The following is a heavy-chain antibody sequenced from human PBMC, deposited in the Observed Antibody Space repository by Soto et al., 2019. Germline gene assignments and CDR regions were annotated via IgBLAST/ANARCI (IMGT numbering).Heavy chain of an antibody. V-gene: IGHV2-5*01. CDR2: IFWNDDK. Sequence: SGPKLVNPTQTLTLTLTFSGFSFSPSAVGVGWIRQPPGKALEWLALIFWNDDKRYSPFLKSRLTITKDTSKNQVVLTMTNMDPVDTATYFCAPIPSFNEGSAALGIWGQGTMLYVSS. J-gene: IGHJ3*02. CDR3: APIPSFNEGSAALGI. CDR1: GFSFSPSAVG. D-gene: IGHD6-19*01.